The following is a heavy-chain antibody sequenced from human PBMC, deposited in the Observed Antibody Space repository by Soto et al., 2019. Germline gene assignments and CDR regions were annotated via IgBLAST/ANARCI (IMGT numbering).Heavy chain of an antibody. CDR2: ISGSGAGTA. V-gene: IGHV3-23*01. CDR3: AKDSLYSSSWYNRRHGMDV. J-gene: IGHJ6*02. D-gene: IGHD6-13*01. CDR1: GFSFSTYA. Sequence: PGGSLRLSCAASGFSFSTYAMSWVRQAPGKGLQWVSSISGSGAGTAYYADSVNGRFTISRDNEKMTVYLQMNSLRAEDTALYYCAKDSLYSSSWYNRRHGMDVWGQGTTVTVSS.